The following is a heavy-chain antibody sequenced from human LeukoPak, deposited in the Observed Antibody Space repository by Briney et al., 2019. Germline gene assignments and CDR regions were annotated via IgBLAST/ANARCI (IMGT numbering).Heavy chain of an antibody. CDR3: ARGSHSSGWYYYY. CDR2: ISYDGSNK. CDR1: GFTFRSYA. D-gene: IGHD6-19*01. V-gene: IGHV3-30-3*01. J-gene: IGHJ4*02. Sequence: PGRSLRLSCPASGFTFRSYAMHWVRQAPGKGLEWVAVISYDGSNKYYADSVKGRFTISRDNSKNTLYLQMNSLRAEDTAVYYCARGSHSSGWYYYYWGQGTLVTVSS.